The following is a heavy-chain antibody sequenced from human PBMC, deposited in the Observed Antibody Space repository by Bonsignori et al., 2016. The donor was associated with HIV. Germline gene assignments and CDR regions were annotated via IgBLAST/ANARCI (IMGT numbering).Heavy chain of an antibody. CDR1: GFTFSDYY. D-gene: IGHD1-26*01. CDR3: ARDLPLPLWYNSGGHHWFDP. CDR2: ISSSGSTI. J-gene: IGHJ5*02. V-gene: IGHV3-11*01. Sequence: GGSLRLSCAASGFTFSDYYMSWIRQAPGKGLEWVSYISSSGSTIYYTDSVKGRFTVSRDNAKNSLYLQMNSLRAEDTAVYYCARDLPLPLWYNSGGHHWFDPWGQGTLVTVSS.